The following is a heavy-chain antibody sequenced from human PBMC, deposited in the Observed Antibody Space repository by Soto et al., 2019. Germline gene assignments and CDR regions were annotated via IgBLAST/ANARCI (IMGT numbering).Heavy chain of an antibody. CDR1: GFTFSSYA. V-gene: IGHV3-23*01. CDR2: ISGSGGST. J-gene: IGHJ6*02. CDR3: AKNGGFSYGSLVYYYGMDV. D-gene: IGHD5-18*01. Sequence: GGSLRLSCAASGFTFSSYAMSWVRQAPGKGLEWVSAISGSGGSTYYAGSVKGRFTISRDNSKNTLYLQMNSLRAEDTAVYYCAKNGGFSYGSLVYYYGMDVWGQGTTVTVSS.